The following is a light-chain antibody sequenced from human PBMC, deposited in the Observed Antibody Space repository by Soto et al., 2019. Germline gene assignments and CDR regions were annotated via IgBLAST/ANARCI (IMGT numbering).Light chain of an antibody. CDR1: QRVSSSY. Sequence: ETVLTQSPGTLSLSPGDRATLSCRASQRVSSSYLAWYQQKPGQAPRLLIHDASSRATGIPDRFSGSGSGTDFTLTISRLEPEDFAVNYCQQYGTSPPWTLGQGTKVEIK. CDR3: QQYGTSPPWT. J-gene: IGKJ1*01. CDR2: DAS. V-gene: IGKV3-20*01.